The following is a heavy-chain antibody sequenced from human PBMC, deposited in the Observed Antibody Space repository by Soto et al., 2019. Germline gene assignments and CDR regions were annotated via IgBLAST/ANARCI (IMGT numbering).Heavy chain of an antibody. V-gene: IGHV3-7*01. CDR3: ARGAYTSGWYPDYFDY. CDR1: GFTFSSYW. J-gene: IGHJ4*02. D-gene: IGHD6-19*01. Sequence: GGSLRLSCAASGFTFSSYWMSWVRQAPGRGLEWVANIKQDGGEKYYLDSMKGRFTISRDNAKNSVYLEVNSLRVEDTATYHCARGAYTSGWYPDYFDYWGQGTLVTVSS. CDR2: IKQDGGEK.